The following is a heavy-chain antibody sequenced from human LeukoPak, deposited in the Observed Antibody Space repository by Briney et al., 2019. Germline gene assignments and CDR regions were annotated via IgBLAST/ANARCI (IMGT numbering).Heavy chain of an antibody. CDR2: ISSSSSYI. V-gene: IGHV3-21*01. CDR1: GFTFSSYS. D-gene: IGHD3-10*01. Sequence: GSLRLSCAASGFTFSSYSMNWARQAPGEGLEWVSSISSSSSYIYYADSVKGRFTISRDNAKNSLYLQMNSLRAEDTAVYYCARDYYGSGSSDYWGQGTLVTVSS. CDR3: ARDYYGSGSSDY. J-gene: IGHJ4*02.